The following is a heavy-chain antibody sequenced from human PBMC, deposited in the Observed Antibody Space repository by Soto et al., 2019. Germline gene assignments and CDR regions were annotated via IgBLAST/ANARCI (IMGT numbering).Heavy chain of an antibody. Sequence: QVQLQESGPGLVKPSQTLSLTCTVSGGSISSGGYYWNWIRQQPGKGLEWIGYIYYSGGTHYNPSIRSRVTMSVDTSKNQFSLKLSSVTAADTAVYYCTREAGIAVTGTSDYWGQGTLVTVSS. CDR3: TREAGIAVTGTSDY. V-gene: IGHV4-31*03. CDR1: GGSISSGGYY. J-gene: IGHJ4*02. D-gene: IGHD6-19*01. CDR2: IYYSGGT.